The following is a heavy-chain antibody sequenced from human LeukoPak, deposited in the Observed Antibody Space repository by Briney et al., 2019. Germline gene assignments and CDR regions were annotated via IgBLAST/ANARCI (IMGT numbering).Heavy chain of an antibody. CDR2: IIPIFGTA. CDR1: GGTFSSYA. CDR3: ARANSFGYFAAPMGVDY. V-gene: IGHV1-69*13. J-gene: IGHJ4*02. Sequence: SVKVSCKASGGTFSSYAINWVRQAPGQGLEWMGGIIPIFGTANYAQKFQGRVTITADESTSTAYMELSSLRSEDTAVYYCARANSFGYFAAPMGVDYWGQGTLVTVSS. D-gene: IGHD5-18*01.